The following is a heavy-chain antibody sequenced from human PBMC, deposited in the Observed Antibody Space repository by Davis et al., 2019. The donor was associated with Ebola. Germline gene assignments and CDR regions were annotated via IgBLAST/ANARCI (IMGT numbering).Heavy chain of an antibody. CDR3: AKAGGNSGIFDY. J-gene: IGHJ4*02. CDR1: GFTFSSYW. D-gene: IGHD3-16*01. V-gene: IGHV3-74*01. Sequence: PGGSLRLSCAASGFTFSSYWMHWVRQAPGKGLVWVSRINSDGSSTSYADSVKGRFTISRDNSKNTLYLQMNSLRAEDTAVYYCAKAGGNSGIFDYWGQGILVTVSS. CDR2: INSDGSST.